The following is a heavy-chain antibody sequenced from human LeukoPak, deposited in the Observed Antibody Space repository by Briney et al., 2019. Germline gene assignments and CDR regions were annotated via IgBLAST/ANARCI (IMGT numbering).Heavy chain of an antibody. CDR3: ARGVGPEYYYDSSSPRGYYGMDF. V-gene: IGHV1-8*01. CDR2: MNLNSGST. D-gene: IGHD3-22*01. Sequence: ASVKVSCKASGYTFTSYDTNWVRQATGQGVEWIGGMNLNSGSTGCVQKFQGRVTMTRNTSISTAYMELSSLRSEDTAVYYCARGVGPEYYYDSSSPRGYYGMDFWGQGTTVTVSS. CDR1: GYTFTSYD. J-gene: IGHJ6*02.